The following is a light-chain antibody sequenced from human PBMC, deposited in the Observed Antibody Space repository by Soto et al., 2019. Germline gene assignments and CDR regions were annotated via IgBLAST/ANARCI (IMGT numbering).Light chain of an antibody. CDR2: VAS. J-gene: IGKJ5*01. CDR3: QHYNNWPLP. V-gene: IGKV3-15*01. Sequence: EIVMTQSPGTLSVSPGERATLSCRASQSVSSNLAWYQQTPGQAPRLLIYVASTRATGIPARFSGSGSGTEFTLTINSLQSEDFAVYYCQHYNNWPLPFGQGTRLEIK. CDR1: QSVSSN.